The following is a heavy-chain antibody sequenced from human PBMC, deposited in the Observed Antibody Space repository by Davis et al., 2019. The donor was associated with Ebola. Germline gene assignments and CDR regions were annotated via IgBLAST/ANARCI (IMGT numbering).Heavy chain of an antibody. J-gene: IGHJ4*02. CDR3: ASGDDFWSGYSDY. CDR1: GGSISSSNW. CDR2: IYHSGST. D-gene: IGHD3-3*01. Sequence: MPSETLSLTCAVSGGSISSSNWWSWVRQPPGKGLEWIGEIYHSGSTNYNPSLKSRVTISVDKSKNQFSLKLSSVTAADTAVYYCASGDDFWSGYSDYWGQGTLVTVSS. V-gene: IGHV4-4*02.